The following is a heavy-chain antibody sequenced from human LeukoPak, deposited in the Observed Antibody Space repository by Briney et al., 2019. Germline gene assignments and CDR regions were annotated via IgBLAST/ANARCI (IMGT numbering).Heavy chain of an antibody. CDR2: ISYDGSNK. CDR1: GYTFTSYG. J-gene: IGHJ4*02. D-gene: IGHD5-18*01. CDR3: AKAITAMADY. Sequence: SCKASGYTFTSYGMHWVRQAPGKGLEWVAVISYDGSNKYYADSVKGRFTISRDNSKNTLYLQMNSLRAEDTAVYYCAKAITAMADYWGQGTLVTVSS. V-gene: IGHV3-30*18.